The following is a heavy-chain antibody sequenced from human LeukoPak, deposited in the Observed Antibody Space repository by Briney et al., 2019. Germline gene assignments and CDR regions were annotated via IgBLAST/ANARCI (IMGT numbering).Heavy chain of an antibody. CDR1: GGSISSGGYY. Sequence: PSETLSLTCTVSGGSISSGGYYWSWIRQPPGKGLEWIGYIYYSGSTNYNPSLKSRVTISVDTSKNQFSLKLSSVTAADTAVYYCARVRTVATTYYFDCWGQGTLVTVSS. D-gene: IGHD5-12*01. J-gene: IGHJ4*02. CDR3: ARVRTVATTYYFDC. V-gene: IGHV4-61*08. CDR2: IYYSGST.